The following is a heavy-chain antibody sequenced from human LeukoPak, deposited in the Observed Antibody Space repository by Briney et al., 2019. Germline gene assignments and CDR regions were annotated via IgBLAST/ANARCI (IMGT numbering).Heavy chain of an antibody. CDR1: GYTFTGYY. D-gene: IGHD3-10*01. V-gene: IGHV1-2*02. J-gene: IGHJ4*02. CDR2: INPNSGGT. CDR3: ARGMVRGVITVGY. Sequence: ASVKVSCKASGYTFTGYYMHWVRQAPGQGLEWMGWINPNSGGTSYAQKFQGRVTMTRDTSISTAYMELSRLRSDDTAVYYCARGMVRGVITVGYWGQGTLVTVSS.